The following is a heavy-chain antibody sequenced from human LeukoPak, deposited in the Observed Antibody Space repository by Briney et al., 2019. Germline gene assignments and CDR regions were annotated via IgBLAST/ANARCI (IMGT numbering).Heavy chain of an antibody. CDR3: ATARGSSSRSGPDYFDY. V-gene: IGHV3-74*01. D-gene: IGHD6-6*01. CDR2: INSDGSSI. CDR1: GFTFSSHW. J-gene: IGHJ4*02. Sequence: GGSLRLSCAACGFTFSSHWMHWVRQAPGKGLVWVSRINSDGSSISYADSVKGRFTISKDNSKNTLYLQINSPRAEDTAVYYCATARGSSSRSGPDYFDYWGQGTLVTVSS.